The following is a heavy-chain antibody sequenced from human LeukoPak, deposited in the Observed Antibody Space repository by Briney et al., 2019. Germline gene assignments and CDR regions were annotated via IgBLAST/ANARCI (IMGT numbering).Heavy chain of an antibody. J-gene: IGHJ4*02. CDR3: AKGYYDSSGTDY. CDR1: GFTFDDYA. CDR2: ISWNSGSI. D-gene: IGHD3-22*01. Sequence: GRSLRLSCAASGFTFDDYAMHWVRQAPGKGLEWASGISWNSGSIGYADSVKGRFTISRDNAKNSLYLQMNSLRAEDTALYYCAKGYYDSSGTDYWGQGTLVTVSS. V-gene: IGHV3-9*01.